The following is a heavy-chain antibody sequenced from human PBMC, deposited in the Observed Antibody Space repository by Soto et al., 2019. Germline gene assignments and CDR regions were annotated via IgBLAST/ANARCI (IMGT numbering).Heavy chain of an antibody. J-gene: IGHJ4*02. CDR1: GFTFSSNG. CDR2: ISYDGSNK. D-gene: IGHD6-19*01. Sequence: QVQLVESGGGVVQPGRSLRLSCAASGFTFSSNGMHWVRQAPGKGLEWVAVISYDGSNKYYADSVKGRFTISRDNSKNTLYLQMNSLRAEDTAVYYCAKDGSSGWYCDYWGQGTLVTVSS. CDR3: AKDGSSGWYCDY. V-gene: IGHV3-30*18.